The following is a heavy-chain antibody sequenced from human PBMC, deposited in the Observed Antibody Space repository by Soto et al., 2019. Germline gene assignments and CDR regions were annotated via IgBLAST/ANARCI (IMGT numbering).Heavy chain of an antibody. V-gene: IGHV3-33*01. CDR2: IFYDGSND. CDR1: GFFFQNYA. D-gene: IGHD3-3*01. CDR3: ARAMTMTLARIFGMDV. Sequence: GGSLRLSXAGSGFFFQNYAMHWVRLAPGKGLEWVAYIFYDGSNDNYADSVKGRFTVSRDNSEGMMYLQMNNLRVEDTGVYFCARAMTMTLARIFGMDVWGLGTTVTVSS. J-gene: IGHJ6*02.